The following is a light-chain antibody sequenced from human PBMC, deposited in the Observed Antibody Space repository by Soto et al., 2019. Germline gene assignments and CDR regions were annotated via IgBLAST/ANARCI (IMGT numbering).Light chain of an antibody. CDR1: ESLLHGDGKTY. CDR2: EVS. CDR3: LQTVRPPLFT. J-gene: IGKJ3*01. V-gene: IGKV2D-29*01. Sequence: EIVLTQTPLSLSVSPGQPASISCKSSESLLHGDGKTYLFWYLQKPGQPPQLLIYEVSNRHSGVPDRFSGSGAGTDVILKSSRGEAEDVGVYDCLQTVRPPLFTFGPGTKVYI.